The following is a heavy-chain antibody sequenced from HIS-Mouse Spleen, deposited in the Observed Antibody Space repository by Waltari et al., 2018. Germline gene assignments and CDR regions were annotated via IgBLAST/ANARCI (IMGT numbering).Heavy chain of an antibody. D-gene: IGHD1-26*01. CDR2: LYSCGST. CDR1: GFTVSSNY. Sequence: EVQLVESGGGLVQPGGSLRLSCAASGFTVSSNYMSWVRQAPGKGLWWVSFLYSCGSTSYADSVKGRFTISRDNSQNTLYLQMNSLRAEDTAVYYCARRGRERDYWGQGTLVTVSS. J-gene: IGHJ4*02. V-gene: IGHV3-66*04. CDR3: ARRGRERDY.